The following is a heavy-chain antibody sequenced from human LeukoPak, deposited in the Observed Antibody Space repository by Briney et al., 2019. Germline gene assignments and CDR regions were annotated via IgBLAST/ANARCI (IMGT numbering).Heavy chain of an antibody. J-gene: IGHJ5*02. V-gene: IGHV3-74*01. D-gene: IGHD2-8*02. Sequence: PGGSLRLSCAASGFTLSSYWMHWVRQAPGKGLVWVSRINTDGSSTSYADSVKGRFTISRDNAKNTLYLQMNSLRVDDTAVYYCAKGLAVESRFDPWGQGTLVTVSS. CDR2: INTDGSST. CDR3: AKGLAVESRFDP. CDR1: GFTLSSYW.